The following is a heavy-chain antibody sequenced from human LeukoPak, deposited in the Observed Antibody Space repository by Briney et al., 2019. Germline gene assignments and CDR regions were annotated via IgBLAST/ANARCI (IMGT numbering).Heavy chain of an antibody. CDR1: GGTFSSYA. V-gene: IGHV1-69*13. Sequence: SVKVPCKASGGTFSSYAISWVRQAPGQGLEWMGGIIPIFGTANYAQKFQGRVTITADESTSTAYMELSSLRSEDTAVYYCARDKGIAAAGTTWGQGTLVTVSS. D-gene: IGHD6-13*01. J-gene: IGHJ5*02. CDR3: ARDKGIAAAGTT. CDR2: IIPIFGTA.